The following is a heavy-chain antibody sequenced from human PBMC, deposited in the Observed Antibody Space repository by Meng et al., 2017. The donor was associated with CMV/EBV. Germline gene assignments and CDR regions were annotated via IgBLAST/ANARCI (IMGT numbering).Heavy chain of an antibody. D-gene: IGHD3-10*01. J-gene: IGHJ6*02. CDR3: ARDPGDLTRPGYYNDGLDV. CDR1: GGPVYNGGYY. Sequence: GSLRLSCTVSGGPVYNGGYYWNWIRQPPGKGLEWIGYIYYNGSTNYNPSLKSRVTISVDTSKNQFSLKLRSVTTADTAVYYCARDPGDLTRPGYYNDGLDVWGQGTTVTVSS. CDR2: IYYNGST. V-gene: IGHV4-61*08.